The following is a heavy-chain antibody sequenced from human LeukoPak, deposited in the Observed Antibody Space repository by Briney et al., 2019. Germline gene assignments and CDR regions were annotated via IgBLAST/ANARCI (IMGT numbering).Heavy chain of an antibody. Sequence: PGGSLGLFCAASGFTFSSHAMSWVRQAPGKGLEWVSVISGSGGTTHYADSVKGRFSISRDNSKNTLYLATNSLRAEHTAVYYCARGWSGWYLFDNWGQGTLVTVSS. CDR1: GFTFSSHA. J-gene: IGHJ4*02. CDR2: ISGSGGTT. CDR3: ARGWSGWYLFDN. D-gene: IGHD6-19*01. V-gene: IGHV3-23*01.